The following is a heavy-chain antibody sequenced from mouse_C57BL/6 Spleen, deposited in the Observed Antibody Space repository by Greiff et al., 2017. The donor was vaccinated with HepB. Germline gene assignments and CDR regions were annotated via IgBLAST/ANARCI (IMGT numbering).Heavy chain of an antibody. CDR1: GYTFTSYG. CDR3: ARGRGYMNRDSDGVFDY. J-gene: IGHJ2*01. V-gene: IGHV1-81*01. Sequence: QVQLKQSGAELARPGASVKLSCKASGYTFTSYGISWVKQRTGQGLEWIGEIYPRSGNTYYKEKFKGKATLTADKSSSTAYMELRSLTSEDSAVYFCARGRGYMNRDSDGVFDYWGQGTTLTVSS. D-gene: IGHD3-1*01. CDR2: IYPRSGNT.